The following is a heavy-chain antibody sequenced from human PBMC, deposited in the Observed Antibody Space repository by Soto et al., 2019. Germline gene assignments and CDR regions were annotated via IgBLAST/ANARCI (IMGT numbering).Heavy chain of an antibody. CDR1: GGSFSGYY. CDR3: ARRKVDGNNWFDP. D-gene: IGHD6-19*01. J-gene: IGHJ5*02. V-gene: IGHV4-34*01. CDR2: INHSGST. Sequence: SETLSLTRAVYGGSFSGYYWSWIRQPPGKGLEWIGEINHSGSTNYNPSLKSRVTISVDTSKNQFSLKLSSVTAADTAVYYCARRKVDGNNWFDPWGQGTLVTVSS.